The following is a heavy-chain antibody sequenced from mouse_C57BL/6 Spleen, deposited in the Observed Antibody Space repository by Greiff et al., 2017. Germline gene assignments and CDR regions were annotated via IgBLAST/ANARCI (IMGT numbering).Heavy chain of an antibody. CDR3: ARLGDGYYYFDY. D-gene: IGHD2-3*01. J-gene: IGHJ2*01. V-gene: IGHV1-50*01. CDR1: GYTFTSYW. CDR2: IDPSDSYT. Sequence: QVQLQQPGAELVKPGASVKLSCKASGYTFTSYWMQWVKQRPGQGLEWIGEIDPSDSYTNYNQKFKGKATLTVDTSSSTAYMQLSSLTSEDSAVYYCARLGDGYYYFDYWGQGTTLTVSS.